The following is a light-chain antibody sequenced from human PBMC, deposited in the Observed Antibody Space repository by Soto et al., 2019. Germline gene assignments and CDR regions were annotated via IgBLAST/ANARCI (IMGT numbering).Light chain of an antibody. V-gene: IGKV3-11*01. CDR3: QQYSALPMT. CDR1: QSVRSY. J-gene: IGKJ5*01. Sequence: EIVLTQSPATLSLSPGERPTLSYRASQSVRSYLAWYQQKPGHPPRLLIYGSSKRETGIPDRFSGSGAGTEFTRTISRLEPDDFGVDFCQQYSALPMTFGQGTRLEIK. CDR2: GSS.